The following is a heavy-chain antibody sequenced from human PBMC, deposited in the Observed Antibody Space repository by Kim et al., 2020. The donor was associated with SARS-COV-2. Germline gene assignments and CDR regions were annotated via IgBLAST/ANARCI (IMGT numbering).Heavy chain of an antibody. J-gene: IGHJ4*02. D-gene: IGHD2-2*01. CDR1: GFTFDDYA. CDR3: TKDRYCPSTNCPLDY. CDR2: ISGNSGMI. Sequence: GGSLRLSCAGSGFTFDDYAMHWVRQAPGKGLEWVSGISGNSGMIGYADSVKGRFTVSRDSAKNSMYLQMNSLRTDDTAVYYCTKDRYCPSTNCPLDYWGQGTLVTVSS. V-gene: IGHV3-9*01.